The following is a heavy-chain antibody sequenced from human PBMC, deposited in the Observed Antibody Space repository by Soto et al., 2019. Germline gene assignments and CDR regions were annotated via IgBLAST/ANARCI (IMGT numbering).Heavy chain of an antibody. J-gene: IGHJ5*02. CDR3: ARGGLLWFGELREVNNWFDP. CDR1: GGSISSYY. D-gene: IGHD3-10*01. Sequence: QVQLQESGPGLVKPSETLSLTCTVSGGSISSYYWSWIRQPPGKGLEWIGYIYYSGSTNYNPSLRSRVTISVDTSKNQFSLKLSSVTAADTAVYYCARGGLLWFGELREVNNWFDPWGQGTLVTVSS. V-gene: IGHV4-59*08. CDR2: IYYSGST.